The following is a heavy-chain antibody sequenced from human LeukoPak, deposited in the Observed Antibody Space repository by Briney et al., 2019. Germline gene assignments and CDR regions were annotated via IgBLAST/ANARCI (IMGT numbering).Heavy chain of an antibody. D-gene: IGHD3-22*01. Sequence: ASVKVSCKASGYTFTSYDINWVRQATGQGLEWMGWMNPNSGNTGYAQKFQGRVTITRNTSISTAYMELNSLRAEDTAVYYCARTADSSGYYDNYYFDYWGQGTLVTVSS. CDR2: MNPNSGNT. J-gene: IGHJ4*02. CDR1: GYTFTSYD. CDR3: ARTADSSGYYDNYYFDY. V-gene: IGHV1-8*03.